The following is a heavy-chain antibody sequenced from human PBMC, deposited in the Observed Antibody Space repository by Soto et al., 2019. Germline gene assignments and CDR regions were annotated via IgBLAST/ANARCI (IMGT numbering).Heavy chain of an antibody. CDR1: GGSFSGYY. CDR3: ARVRRRYDFWGGYENWFDP. CDR2: INHSGST. V-gene: IGHV4-34*01. J-gene: IGHJ5*02. Sequence: SETLSLTCAVYGGSFSGYYWSWIRQRPGKGLEWIGEINHSGSTNYNPSLKSRVTISVDTSKNQFSLKLSSVTAADTAVYYCARVRRRYDFWGGYENWFDPCGQGTLVTVS. D-gene: IGHD3-3*01.